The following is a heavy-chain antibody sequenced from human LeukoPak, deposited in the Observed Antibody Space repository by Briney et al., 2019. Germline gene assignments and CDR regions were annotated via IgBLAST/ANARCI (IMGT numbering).Heavy chain of an antibody. D-gene: IGHD3-9*01. J-gene: IGHJ4*02. CDR1: GGSFSGYY. CDR3: ARGGGYRTYYDILTGYCFAY. V-gene: IGHV4-34*04. CDR2: INHSGST. Sequence: SETLSLTCAVYGGSFSGYYWSWIRQPPGKGLEWIGEINHSGSTNNNPSLKRRATISVDTSKRQFSLKLSSVNAADTAVYYCARGGGYRTYYDILTGYCFAYWGQGTLVTVPS.